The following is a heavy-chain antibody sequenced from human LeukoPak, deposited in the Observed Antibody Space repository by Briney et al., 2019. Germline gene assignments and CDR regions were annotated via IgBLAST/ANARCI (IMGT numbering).Heavy chain of an antibody. V-gene: IGHV3-48*03. CDR3: AELGITMIGGV. Sequence: GRSLRLSCAASGLIFSSYAMNWVRQAPGKGLEWVSYISSSGSTIYYADSVKGRFTISRDNAKNSLYLQMNSLRAEDTAVYYCAELGITMIGGVWGKGTTVTISS. CDR2: ISSSGSTI. D-gene: IGHD3-10*02. CDR1: GLIFSSYA. J-gene: IGHJ6*04.